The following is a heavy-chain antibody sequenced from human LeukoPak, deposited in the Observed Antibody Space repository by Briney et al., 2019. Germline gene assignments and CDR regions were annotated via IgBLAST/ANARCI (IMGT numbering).Heavy chain of an antibody. V-gene: IGHV4-59*01. Sequence: HPAETLSLTCTVSGGSITTYYWTWIRQPPGKGLEWIGYNNYSGSTNYNPSLKSRVTISVDTSKNQFSLKLSSVTAADTAVYYCARAQLNLLVDFGMDVWGQGTTVTVSS. CDR2: NNYSGST. CDR3: ARAQLNLLVDFGMDV. CDR1: GGSITTYY. J-gene: IGHJ6*02. D-gene: IGHD1-1*01.